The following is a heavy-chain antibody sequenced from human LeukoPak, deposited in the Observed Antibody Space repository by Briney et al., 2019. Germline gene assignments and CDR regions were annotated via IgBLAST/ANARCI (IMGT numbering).Heavy chain of an antibody. D-gene: IGHD5-12*01. CDR2: IYHSGST. CDR3: ARRKGYSRGLFDY. V-gene: IGHV4-38-2*01. CDR1: GYSISSGYY. J-gene: IGHJ4*02. Sequence: SETLSLTCGVSGYSISSGYYWGWIRQPPGKRLEWIGSIYHSGSTYYNPSLKSRVTISVDTSKNQFSLKLRSVTAADTALYYCARRKGYSRGLFDYWGQGTLVTVSS.